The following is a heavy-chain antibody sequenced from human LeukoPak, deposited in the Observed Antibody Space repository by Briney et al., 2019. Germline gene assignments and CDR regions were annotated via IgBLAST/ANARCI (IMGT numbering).Heavy chain of an antibody. V-gene: IGHV3-74*01. Sequence: PGGSLRLSCAASEFTFNNYWMHWVRQAPGKGLVWVSRIKNDGKITTYADSVKCRFTTSRDNAKNTFYLQMNSLRVEDTAVYYCLLIILGGSSQHWGQGTLVTVSS. CDR2: IKNDGKIT. D-gene: IGHD3-3*01. J-gene: IGHJ1*01. CDR3: LLIILGGSSQH. CDR1: EFTFNNYW.